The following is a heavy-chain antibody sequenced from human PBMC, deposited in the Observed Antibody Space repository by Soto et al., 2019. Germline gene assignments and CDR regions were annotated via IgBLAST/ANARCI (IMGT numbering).Heavy chain of an antibody. V-gene: IGHV1-69*13. Sequence: AVKVSCKASGGTFSSYAISWVRQAPGQGLEWMGGIIPIFGTANYAQKFQGRVTITADESTSTAYMELSSLRSEDTAVYYCASQGGGVRGVIGSHNWFDPWGQGTLVTVSS. CDR3: ASQGGGVRGVIGSHNWFDP. J-gene: IGHJ5*02. CDR1: GGTFSSYA. D-gene: IGHD3-10*01. CDR2: IIPIFGTA.